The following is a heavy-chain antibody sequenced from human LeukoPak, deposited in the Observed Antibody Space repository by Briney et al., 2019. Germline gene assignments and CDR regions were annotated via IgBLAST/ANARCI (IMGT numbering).Heavy chain of an antibody. V-gene: IGHV3-74*01. CDR2: INSEGSSI. D-gene: IGHD3-10*01. CDR3: ARGRGVSLDY. CDR1: GLTISNYW. J-gene: IGHJ4*02. Sequence: GGSLRLSCAASGLTISNYWMHWVRQVPGKGLVWVSRINSEGSSISYADSVKGRFTISRDNAKNTLNLQMNSLRAEDTAVYYCARGRGVSLDYWGQGTLVTVSS.